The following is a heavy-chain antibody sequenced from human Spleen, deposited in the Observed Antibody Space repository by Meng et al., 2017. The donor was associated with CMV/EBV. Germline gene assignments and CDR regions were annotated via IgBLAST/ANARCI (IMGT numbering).Heavy chain of an antibody. CDR3: ARLNIVATYYYGMDV. Sequence: GGSLRLSCAASGFTFSSYAMHWVRQAPGKGLEWVAVISYDGSNKYYADSVKGRFTISRDNAKNSLFLQMNSLRVEDTAVYYCARLNIVATYYYGMDVWGQGTTVTVSS. J-gene: IGHJ6*02. D-gene: IGHD2/OR15-2a*01. CDR1: GFTFSSYA. V-gene: IGHV3-30*04. CDR2: ISYDGSNK.